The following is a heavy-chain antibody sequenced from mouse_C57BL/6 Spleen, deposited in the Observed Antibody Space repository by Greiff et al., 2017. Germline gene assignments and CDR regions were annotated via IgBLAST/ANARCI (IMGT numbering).Heavy chain of an antibody. Sequence: QVQLQQSGAELVKPGASVKISCKASGYAFSSYWMNWVKQRPGKGLEWIGQIYPGDGDTNYNGKFKGKATLTVDKSSSTAYMQLSRLTSEDSAVYFWARSSSYRYFDVWGTGTTVTVSS. V-gene: IGHV1-80*01. D-gene: IGHD1-1*01. CDR2: IYPGDGDT. CDR3: ARSSSYRYFDV. J-gene: IGHJ1*03. CDR1: GYAFSSYW.